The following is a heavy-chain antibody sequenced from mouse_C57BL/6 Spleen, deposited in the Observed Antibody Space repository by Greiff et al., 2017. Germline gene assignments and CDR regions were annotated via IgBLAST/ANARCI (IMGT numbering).Heavy chain of an antibody. CDR3: ARGWEMVTQFAY. CDR2: INPGRGGT. CDR1: GYAFTNYL. J-gene: IGHJ3*01. V-gene: IGHV1-54*01. Sequence: QVQLKQSGAELVRPGTSVKVSCKASGYAFTNYLIAWVKQRPGQGLEWIGVINPGRGGTNYNEKFKGKATLTADKSSSTVYMQLSSLTSEDSAVYVCARGWEMVTQFAYWGQGTLVTVSA. D-gene: IGHD2-2*01.